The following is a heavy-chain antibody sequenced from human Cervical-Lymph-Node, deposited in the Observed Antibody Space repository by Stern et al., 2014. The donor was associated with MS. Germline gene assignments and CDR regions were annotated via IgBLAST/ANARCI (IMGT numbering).Heavy chain of an antibody. D-gene: IGHD3-22*01. CDR2: IVVGSGNT. V-gene: IGHV1-58*01. Sequence: QLVASGPEVKKPGTSVEVSCKASGFTFTSSAVQWVRQARGQRLEWIGWIVVGSGNTNYAQKFQERVTITRDMSTSTAYMELSSLRSEDTAVYYCAAEPMYYSDSVGAFDIWGQGTMVTVSS. CDR1: GFTFTSSA. CDR3: AAEPMYYSDSVGAFDI. J-gene: IGHJ3*02.